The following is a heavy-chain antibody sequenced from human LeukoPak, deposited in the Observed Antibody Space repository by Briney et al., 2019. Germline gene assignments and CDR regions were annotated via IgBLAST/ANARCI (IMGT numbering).Heavy chain of an antibody. CDR2: ISGSGGST. J-gene: IGHJ6*03. Sequence: GGSLRLSCAASGFSFSTYAMHWVRQAPGKGLEWVSAISGSGGSTYHADSVKGRFTISRDNSKNTLYLQMNSLRAEDTAVYYCAKDRGPYSSSWNYYMDVWGKGTTVTVSS. CDR3: AKDRGPYSSSWNYYMDV. CDR1: GFSFSTYA. V-gene: IGHV3-23*01. D-gene: IGHD6-13*01.